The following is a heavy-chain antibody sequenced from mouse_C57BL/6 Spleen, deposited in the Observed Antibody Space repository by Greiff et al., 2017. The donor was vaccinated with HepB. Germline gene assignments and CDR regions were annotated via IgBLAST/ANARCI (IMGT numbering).Heavy chain of an antibody. V-gene: IGHV5-9*01. CDR2: ISGGGGNT. J-gene: IGHJ4*01. Sequence: EVKLVESGGGLVKPGGSLKLSCAASGFTFSSYTMSWVRQTPEKRLEWVATISGGGGNTYYPDSVKGRFTISRDNAKNTLYLQMSSLRSEDTALYYCARRGYYYGSSYVGAMDYWGQGTSVTVSS. CDR3: ARRGYYYGSSYVGAMDY. CDR1: GFTFSSYT. D-gene: IGHD1-1*01.